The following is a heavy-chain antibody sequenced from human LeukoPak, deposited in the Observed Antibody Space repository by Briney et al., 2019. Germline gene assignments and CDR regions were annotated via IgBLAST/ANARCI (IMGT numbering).Heavy chain of an antibody. Sequence: GGSLRLSCAASGFTFSNYAMNWVRQAPGKGLEWVSSINGIGGSTYYADSVKGRFTVSRDNSKNTLYLQMNSLRAEDTAVYYCAKPVRTDYADYWGQGTLVTVSS. CDR3: AKPVRTDYADY. CDR2: INGIGGST. CDR1: GFTFSNYA. V-gene: IGHV3-23*01. J-gene: IGHJ4*02. D-gene: IGHD1-14*01.